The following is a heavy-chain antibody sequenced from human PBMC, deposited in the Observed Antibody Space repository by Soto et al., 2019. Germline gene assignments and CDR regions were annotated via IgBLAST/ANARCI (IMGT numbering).Heavy chain of an antibody. CDR1: GFTFSSYA. J-gene: IGHJ5*02. CDR3: AKDGGFWSGYSNWFDPSNWFDP. CDR2: ISGSGGST. V-gene: IGHV3-23*01. Sequence: VGSLRLSCAASGFTFSSYAMSWVRQAPGKGLEWVSAISGSGGSTYYADSVKGRFTISRDNSKNTLYLQMNSLRAEDTAVYYCAKDGGFWSGYSNWFDPSNWFDPWGQGTLVTVSS. D-gene: IGHD3-3*01.